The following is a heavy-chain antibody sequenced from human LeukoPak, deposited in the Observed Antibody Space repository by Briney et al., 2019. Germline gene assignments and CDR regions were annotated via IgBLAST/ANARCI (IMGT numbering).Heavy chain of an antibody. CDR1: GSTFSSYW. Sequence: GGSLRLSCAASGSTFSSYWMNWVRQAPGKGLEWVANIKQDGSDKYYVDSVKGRFIIPRDNAKNSLYLQMNSLRAEDTAVYYCAREASDYYDSSGGFDYWGQGTLVTVSS. J-gene: IGHJ4*02. CDR2: IKQDGSDK. D-gene: IGHD3-22*01. CDR3: AREASDYYDSSGGFDY. V-gene: IGHV3-7*01.